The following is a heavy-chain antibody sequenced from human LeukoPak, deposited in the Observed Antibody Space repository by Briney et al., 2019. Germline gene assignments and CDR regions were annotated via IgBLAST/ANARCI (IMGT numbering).Heavy chain of an antibody. Sequence: SETLSLTCTVSGGSISSYYWSWIRQPPGKGLEWIGYIYYSGSTNYNPSLKSRVTISVDTSKNQFSLKLSSVTAADTTVYYCAVGGAAAHWWFDPWGQGTLVTVSS. CDR3: AVGGAAAHWWFDP. J-gene: IGHJ5*02. CDR2: IYYSGST. D-gene: IGHD6-13*01. CDR1: GGSISSYY. V-gene: IGHV4-59*01.